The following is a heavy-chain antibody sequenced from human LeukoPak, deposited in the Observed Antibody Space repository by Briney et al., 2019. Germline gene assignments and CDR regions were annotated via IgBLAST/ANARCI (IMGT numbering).Heavy chain of an antibody. CDR3: ARVNGRRITMVRGVTGPIDY. J-gene: IGHJ4*02. CDR2: INHSGST. D-gene: IGHD3-10*01. Sequence: SETLSLTCAVYGGSFSGYYWSWIRQPPGKGLEWIGEINHSGSTNYNPSLKSRVPISVDTSKNQFSLKLSSVTAADTAVYYCARVNGRRITMVRGVTGPIDYWGQGTLVTVSS. V-gene: IGHV4-34*01. CDR1: GGSFSGYY.